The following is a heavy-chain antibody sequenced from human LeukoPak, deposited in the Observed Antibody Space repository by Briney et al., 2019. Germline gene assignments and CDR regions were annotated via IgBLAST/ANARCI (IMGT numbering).Heavy chain of an antibody. V-gene: IGHV4-34*01. CDR1: GGSFSGYY. CDR2: INPRGST. J-gene: IGHJ4*02. D-gene: IGHD5-24*01. CDR3: ARRRLGYYFDY. Sequence: PSETLSLSCGVYGGSFSGYYGSWIRQPPGKGLEWIGEINPRGSTNYNPSLKSRVTLSADTPKNQFSLTLNSVTAADTAVYYCARRRLGYYFDYWGQGTLVTVFS.